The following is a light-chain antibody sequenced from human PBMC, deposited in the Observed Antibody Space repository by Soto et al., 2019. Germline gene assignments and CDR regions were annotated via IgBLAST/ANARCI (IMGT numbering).Light chain of an antibody. CDR1: QSISSY. CDR2: DAS. V-gene: IGKV3-11*01. CDR3: QHRSNWWT. Sequence: EIVLTQSPATLSLSPGERATLSCRASQSISSYLAWYQQKPGQPPRLLIYDASNRATGIPARFSGSGSGTDFPLTISSLDPEDFAVYYCQHRSNWWTFGQGTKVEIK. J-gene: IGKJ1*01.